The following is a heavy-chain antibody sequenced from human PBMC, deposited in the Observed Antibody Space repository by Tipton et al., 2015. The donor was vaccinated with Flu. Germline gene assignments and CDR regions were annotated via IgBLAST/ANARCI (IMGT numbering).Heavy chain of an antibody. V-gene: IGHV4-59*08. CDR2: TYYSGST. CDR3: ATDYGDYNMDAFDI. D-gene: IGHD4-17*01. J-gene: IGHJ3*02. Sequence: TLSLTCTVSGGSISSYYWSWIRQPPGKGLEWIGYTYYSGSTNYNPSLKSRVTISVDTSKNQFSLKLSSVTAADTAVYYCATDYGDYNMDAFDIWGQGTMVTVSS. CDR1: GGSISSYY.